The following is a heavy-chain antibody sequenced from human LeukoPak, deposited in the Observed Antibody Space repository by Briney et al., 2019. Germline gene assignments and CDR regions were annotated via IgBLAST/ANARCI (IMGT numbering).Heavy chain of an antibody. CDR2: ISSSSSTI. Sequence: PGGSLRLSCAASGFTFSSYSMNWVRQAPGKGLEWVSYISSSSSTIYYAHSVKGRFTISRDNSKNTLYLQMNSLRAEDTAVYYCAKKSSGGYDYYYNYMDVWGKGTTVTVSS. V-gene: IGHV3-48*01. J-gene: IGHJ6*03. D-gene: IGHD5-12*01. CDR3: AKKSSGGYDYYYNYMDV. CDR1: GFTFSSYS.